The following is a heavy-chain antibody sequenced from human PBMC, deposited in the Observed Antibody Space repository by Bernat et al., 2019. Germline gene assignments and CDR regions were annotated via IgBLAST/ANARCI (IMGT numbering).Heavy chain of an antibody. D-gene: IGHD3-10*01. CDR1: GFTFDDYG. J-gene: IGHJ4*02. Sequence: EVQLEESGGGVVRPGGSLRLSCAASGFTFDDYGMSWVRQAPGKGLEWVSGINWNGGSTGYTDSVKGRFTISRDNAKNSLCLQMNSLRAEDTALYYCARDRRNYYGSGSYYTPYYFDYWGQGTLVTVSS. CDR3: ARDRRNYYGSGSYYTPYYFDY. CDR2: INWNGGST. V-gene: IGHV3-20*04.